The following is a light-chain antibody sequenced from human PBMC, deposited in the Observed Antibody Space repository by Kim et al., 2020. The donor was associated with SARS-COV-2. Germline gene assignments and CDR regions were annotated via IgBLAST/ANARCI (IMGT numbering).Light chain of an antibody. Sequence: QSALTQPASVSGSPGQSITISCTGTSSDVGGYDYVSWYQQRPGEAPNVMIYDVSNRPSGVSDRFSGSTSGNTASLTISGLQAEDEADYYCSSYTSSSLYVFGTGTKVTVL. CDR3: SSYTSSSLYV. J-gene: IGLJ1*01. CDR2: DVS. V-gene: IGLV2-14*01. CDR1: SSDVGGYDY.